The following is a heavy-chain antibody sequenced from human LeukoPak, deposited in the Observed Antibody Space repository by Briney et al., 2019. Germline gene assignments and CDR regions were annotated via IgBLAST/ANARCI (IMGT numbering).Heavy chain of an antibody. CDR2: IIPIFGTA. D-gene: IGHD3-3*01. Sequence: SVKVSCKASGGTFSSYAISWVRQAPGQGLEWMGGIIPIFGTANYAQRFQGRVTITTDESTSTAYMELSSLRSEDTAVYYCARGGPYDFWGGYYYYYYYYMDVWGKGTTVTVSS. V-gene: IGHV1-69*05. J-gene: IGHJ6*03. CDR3: ARGGPYDFWGGYYYYYYYYMDV. CDR1: GGTFSSYA.